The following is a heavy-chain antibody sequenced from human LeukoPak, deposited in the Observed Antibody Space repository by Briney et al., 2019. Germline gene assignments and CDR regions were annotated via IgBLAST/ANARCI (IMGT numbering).Heavy chain of an antibody. CDR1: GFTFSRYG. Sequence: GGSLRLSCAASGFTFSRYGMHWVRQAPGKGLEWVTAISYDGSNKYYADSVKGRFTISRDNSKNTLYLQMNSLRAEDTAVYYCAKGTYYYDSSGLDYWGQGTLVTVSS. CDR2: ISYDGSNK. D-gene: IGHD3-22*01. V-gene: IGHV3-30*04. J-gene: IGHJ4*02. CDR3: AKGTYYYDSSGLDY.